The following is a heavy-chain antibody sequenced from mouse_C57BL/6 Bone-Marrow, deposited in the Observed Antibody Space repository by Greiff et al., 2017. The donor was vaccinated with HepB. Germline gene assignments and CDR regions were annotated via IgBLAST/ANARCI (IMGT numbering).Heavy chain of an antibody. J-gene: IGHJ1*03. D-gene: IGHD1-1*01. CDR2: ISSGGSYT. V-gene: IGHV5-6*01. CDR3: ARQGSSPHWYFDV. Sequence: EVQLVESGGDLVKPGGSLKLSCAASGFTFSSYGMSWVCQTPDKRLAWVATISSGGSYTYYPDSVKGRFTISRDNAKNTLYLQMSSLKSEDTAMYYCARQGSSPHWYFDVWGTGTTVTVSS. CDR1: GFTFSSYG.